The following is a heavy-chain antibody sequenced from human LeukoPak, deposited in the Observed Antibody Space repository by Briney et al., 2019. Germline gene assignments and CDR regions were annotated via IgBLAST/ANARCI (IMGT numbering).Heavy chain of an antibody. V-gene: IGHV4-30-4*01. D-gene: IGHD2-2*01. CDR2: IYYSGCT. Sequence: PSQTLSLTCTVSGGSISSGDYYWSWIRQPPGKGLEWIGYIYYSGCTYYNPSLKSRVTISVDTSKNQFSLKLSSVTAADTAVYYCARELSCSSTSCYDYWGQGTLVTVSS. CDR1: GGSISSGDYY. J-gene: IGHJ4*02. CDR3: ARELSCSSTSCYDY.